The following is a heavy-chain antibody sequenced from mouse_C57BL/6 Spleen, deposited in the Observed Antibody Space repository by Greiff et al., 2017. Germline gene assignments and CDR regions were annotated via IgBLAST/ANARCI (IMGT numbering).Heavy chain of an antibody. CDR1: GYTFTSYW. CDR2: IHPNSGST. V-gene: IGHV1-64*01. Sequence: QVRLQQPGAELVKPGASVKLSCKASGYTFTSYWMHWVKQRPGQGLEWIGMIHPNSGSTNYNEKFKSKATLPVDKSSSTAYMQRSSLTSEDSAVYYCARNDGSFAYWGQGTLLTVSA. D-gene: IGHD2-3*01. CDR3: ARNDGSFAY. J-gene: IGHJ3*01.